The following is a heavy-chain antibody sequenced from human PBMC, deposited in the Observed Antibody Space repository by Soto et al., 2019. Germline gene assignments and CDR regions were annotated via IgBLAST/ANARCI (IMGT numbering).Heavy chain of an antibody. D-gene: IGHD6-19*01. J-gene: IGHJ4*02. V-gene: IGHV1-58*01. CDR1: GFTFTSSA. CDR3: AADNGSGWYGGWGY. Sequence: SVKVSCNASGFTFTSSAVQWVRQARGQRLEWIGWIVVGSGNTNYAQKFQERVTITRDMSTSTAYMELSSLRSEGTAVYYCAADNGSGWYGGWGYWGQGTLVTVSS. CDR2: IVVGSGNT.